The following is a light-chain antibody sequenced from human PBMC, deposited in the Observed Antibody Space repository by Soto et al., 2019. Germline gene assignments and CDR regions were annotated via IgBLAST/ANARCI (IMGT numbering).Light chain of an antibody. J-gene: IGKJ1*01. V-gene: IGKV2-30*01. CDR3: MQTTEFSRT. CDR1: QSLVYSDGNTY. Sequence: DVVMTQSPLSLPVTLGQPASISCRSSQSLVYSDGNTYLNWFQRRPGQSPRRLIYKVSDRDSGVPDRFRGSGSGTDFTLKISRVEAEDVGIYYCMQTTEFSRTFGQGTKVDI. CDR2: KVS.